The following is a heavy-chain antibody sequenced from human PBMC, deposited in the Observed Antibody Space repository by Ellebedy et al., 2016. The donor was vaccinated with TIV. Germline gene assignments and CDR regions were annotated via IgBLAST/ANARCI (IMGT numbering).Heavy chain of an antibody. Sequence: SETLSLTXTASGGSISNYYWSWFRQPPGKRLEWIAYIYYNGNTNYNPSLKSRVTISVATSENQFSLRLTSVTAADTAVYYCARHFNSGIYPLDYWGPGTLVTVSS. CDR2: IYYNGNT. V-gene: IGHV4-59*08. J-gene: IGHJ4*02. D-gene: IGHD3-10*01. CDR3: ARHFNSGIYPLDY. CDR1: GGSISNYY.